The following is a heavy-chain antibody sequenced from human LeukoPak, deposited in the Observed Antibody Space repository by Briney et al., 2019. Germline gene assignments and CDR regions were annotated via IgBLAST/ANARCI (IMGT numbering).Heavy chain of an antibody. D-gene: IGHD2-15*01. V-gene: IGHV3-21*04. CDR3: ATAGVVVAATDAFDI. J-gene: IGHJ3*02. CDR1: GFTFSTYG. Sequence: GGSLRLSCAASGFTFSTYGMIWVRRAPGKGLEWVSSISSSSNYIYYADSVKGRFTISRDNSKNTLYLQMNSLRAEDTAVYYCATAGVVVAATDAFDIWGQGTMVTVSS. CDR2: ISSSSNYI.